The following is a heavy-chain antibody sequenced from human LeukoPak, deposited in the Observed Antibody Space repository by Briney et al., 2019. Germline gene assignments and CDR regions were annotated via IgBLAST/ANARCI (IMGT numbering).Heavy chain of an antibody. J-gene: IGHJ4*02. D-gene: IGHD3-10*01. CDR3: AHRTGSGGLGY. Sequence: SGPTLVKATQTLTLTCTFSGFSLRTNGVGVGWVRQPPGKALEWLALIYWDDDKRYSPSLKGRLTITKDTSKNQVVLTMTNMDPVDTATYYCAHRTGSGGLGYWGQGTLVTVSS. CDR2: IYWDDDK. V-gene: IGHV2-5*02. CDR1: GFSLRTNGVG.